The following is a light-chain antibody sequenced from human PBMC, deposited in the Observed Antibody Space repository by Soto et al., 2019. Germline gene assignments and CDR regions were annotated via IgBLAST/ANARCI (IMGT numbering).Light chain of an antibody. V-gene: IGKV1-33*01. CDR2: DSS. CDR1: QAISSY. J-gene: IGKJ4*01. CDR3: QQYDNLPLT. Sequence: IRMTQSPSSFSASTGDRVTISCRASQAISSYLAWYQQKPGKAPNLLIYDSSKLEPGVPSRFSGGGSGTDFTFTISSLQPEDIATYFCQQYDNLPLTFGGGTKVEI.